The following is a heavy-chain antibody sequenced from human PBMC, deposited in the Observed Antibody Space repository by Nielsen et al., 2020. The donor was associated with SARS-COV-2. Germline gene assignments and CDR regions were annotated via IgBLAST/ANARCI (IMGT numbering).Heavy chain of an antibody. CDR2: IYISGNP. V-gene: IGHV3-53*01. CDR1: GFTVNSTY. Sequence: GESLKISCAASGFTVNSTYMSWVRQAPGKGLEWVAIIYISGNPYYADSVKGRFTFSRDNSKNTLYLQMNSLRAEDTAVYYCARGWGDTANPPFDYWGQGTLVTVSS. CDR3: ARGWGDTANPPFDY. J-gene: IGHJ4*02. D-gene: IGHD5-18*01.